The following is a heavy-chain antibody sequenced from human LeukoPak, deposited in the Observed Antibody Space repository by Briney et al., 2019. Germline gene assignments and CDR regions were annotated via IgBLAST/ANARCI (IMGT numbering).Heavy chain of an antibody. CDR3: ARDSLEYLGYMDV. J-gene: IGHJ6*03. V-gene: IGHV4-59*01. CDR1: GGSIRSYY. D-gene: IGHD2-2*02. CDR2: IYYSGST. Sequence: KPSETLSLTCTVSGGSIRSYYWSWIRQPPGKGLEWIGYIYYSGSTNYNPSLKSRVTISVDTSKNQFSLKLSSVTAADTAVYYCARDSLEYLGYMDVWGKGTTVTVSS.